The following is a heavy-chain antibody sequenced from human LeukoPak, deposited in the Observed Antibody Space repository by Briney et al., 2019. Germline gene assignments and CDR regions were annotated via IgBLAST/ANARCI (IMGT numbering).Heavy chain of an antibody. D-gene: IGHD6-13*01. CDR3: AREMIAAAGSWFDP. CDR1: GGAFSGYY. CDR2: INHSGST. Sequence: PSETLSLTCAVYGGAFSGYYWSWIRKPPGKGLEWIGEINHSGSTNYNPSLKSRVTISVDTSKNQLSLKLSSVTAADTAVYYCAREMIAAAGSWFDPWGQGTLVTVSS. V-gene: IGHV4-34*01. J-gene: IGHJ5*02.